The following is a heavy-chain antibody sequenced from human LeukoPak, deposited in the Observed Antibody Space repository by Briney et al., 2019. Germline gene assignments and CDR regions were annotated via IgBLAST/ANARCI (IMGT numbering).Heavy chain of an antibody. CDR1: GGTFSSYA. V-gene: IGHV1-69*13. D-gene: IGHD4-17*01. CDR2: IIPIFGTA. Sequence: GASVKVSCKASGGTFSSYAISWVRQAPGQGLEWMGGIIPIFGTANYAQKFQGRVTITADESTGTAYMELSSPRSEDTAVYYCARAYRDSSWDYGDRGIDYWGQGTLVTVSS. CDR3: ARAYRDSSWDYGDRGIDY. J-gene: IGHJ4*02.